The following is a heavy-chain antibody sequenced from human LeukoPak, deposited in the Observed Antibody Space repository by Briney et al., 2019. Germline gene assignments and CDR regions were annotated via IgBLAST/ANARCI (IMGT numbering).Heavy chain of an antibody. V-gene: IGHV4-39*01. CDR1: GGSISSGSFY. D-gene: IGHD6-19*01. CDR3: ARAHIAVAQYYFDY. Sequence: PSETLSLTCTVSGGSISSGSFYWGWIRQPPGKGLEWIGSFYYSGSTYYNPSLKSRVTISVDTSKNQFSLRLSSVTAADTAVYYCARAHIAVAQYYFDYWGLGTLVTVSS. J-gene: IGHJ4*02. CDR2: FYYSGST.